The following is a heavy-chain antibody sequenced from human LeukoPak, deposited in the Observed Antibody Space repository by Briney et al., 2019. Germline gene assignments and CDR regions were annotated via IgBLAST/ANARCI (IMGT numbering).Heavy chain of an antibody. CDR2: ISAHNGNT. CDR1: GYTFTSYS. D-gene: IGHD6-19*01. V-gene: IGHV1-18*01. J-gene: IGHJ4*02. Sequence: ASVKVSCKASGYTFTSYSITWVRQAPGQGLEWMGWISAHNGNTNYAQNLQGRVTMTTDASTSTAYMELKSLKSDDTAVYYCARGYTSGWHGTAFDYWGQGTLVTVSS. CDR3: ARGYTSGWHGTAFDY.